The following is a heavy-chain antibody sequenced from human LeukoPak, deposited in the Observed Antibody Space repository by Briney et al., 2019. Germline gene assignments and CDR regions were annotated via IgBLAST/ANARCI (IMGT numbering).Heavy chain of an antibody. CDR3: AKDRAGGSGSFFDY. V-gene: IGHV3-9*01. D-gene: IGHD1-26*01. J-gene: IGHJ4*02. CDR1: GFTFDDYA. Sequence: GGSLRLSCAAPGFTFDDYAMHWVRQAPGKGLEWVSGISWNSGSIGYADSVKGRFTISRDNAKNSLYLQVNSLRAEDTALYYCAKDRAGGSGSFFDYWGQGTLVTVSS. CDR2: ISWNSGSI.